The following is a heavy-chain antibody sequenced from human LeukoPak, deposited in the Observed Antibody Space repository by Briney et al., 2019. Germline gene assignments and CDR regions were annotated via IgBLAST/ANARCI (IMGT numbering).Heavy chain of an antibody. CDR1: GGSISSYY. Sequence: SETLSLTCTVSGGSISSYYWSWIRQPPGKGLEWIGEINHSGSTNYNPSLKSRVTISVDTSKNQFSLKLSSVTAADTAVYYCARLSGFWSGYYRGFDYWGQGTLVTVSS. CDR3: ARLSGFWSGYYRGFDY. CDR2: INHSGST. V-gene: IGHV4-34*01. D-gene: IGHD3-3*01. J-gene: IGHJ4*02.